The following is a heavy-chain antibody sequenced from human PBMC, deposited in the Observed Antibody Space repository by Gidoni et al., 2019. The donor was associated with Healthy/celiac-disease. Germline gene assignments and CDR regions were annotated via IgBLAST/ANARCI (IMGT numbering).Heavy chain of an antibody. CDR1: GGSFSGYY. Sequence: QVQLQQWGAGLLKPSETLSLTCAVYGGSFSGYYWSWIRQPPGKGLEWIGEINHSGSTNYNPSLKSRVTISVDTSKNQFSLKLSSVTAADTAVYYCARGKRSSVRIAARTYYYYGMDVWGQGTTVTVSS. CDR3: ARGKRSSVRIAARTYYYYGMDV. V-gene: IGHV4-34*01. D-gene: IGHD6-6*01. CDR2: INHSGST. J-gene: IGHJ6*02.